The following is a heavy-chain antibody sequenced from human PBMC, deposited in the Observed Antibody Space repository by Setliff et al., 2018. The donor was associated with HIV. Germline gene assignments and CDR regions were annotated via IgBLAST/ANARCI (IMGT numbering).Heavy chain of an antibody. CDR2: IYYSGST. CDR3: ARLGWLPPYDFDY. Sequence: SETLSLTCTVSGGSISSSSYYWGWIRQPPGKGLEWIGSIYYSGSTYYNPSLKSRVTISVDTSKNQFSLKLSSVTAADTAVYYCARLGWLPPYDFDYWGQGTPVTVSS. D-gene: IGHD3-9*01. J-gene: IGHJ4*02. V-gene: IGHV4-39*01. CDR1: GGSISSSSYY.